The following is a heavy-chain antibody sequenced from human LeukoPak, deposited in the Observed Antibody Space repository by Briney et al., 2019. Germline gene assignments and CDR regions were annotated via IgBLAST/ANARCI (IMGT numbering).Heavy chain of an antibody. CDR2: ISAYNGNT. D-gene: IGHD1-26*01. V-gene: IGHV1-18*01. CDR3: ARGRNSGSYYVAFDI. CDR1: GYTFTSYG. Sequence: GASVKVSCKASGYTFTSYGISWVRQAPGQGLEWMGWISAYNGNTNYAQKLQGRVTMTTDTSTSTAYMELRSLRSDDTAVYYCARGRNSGSYYVAFDIWGQGTMVTVSS. J-gene: IGHJ3*02.